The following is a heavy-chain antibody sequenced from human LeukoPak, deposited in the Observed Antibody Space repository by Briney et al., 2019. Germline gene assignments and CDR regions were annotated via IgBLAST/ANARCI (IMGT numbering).Heavy chain of an antibody. V-gene: IGHV3-21*01. D-gene: IGHD6-6*01. Sequence: PGGSLRLSCAASGFTFSSYGMHWVRQAPGKGLEWVSSISSGSTYVYYADSVQGRFTISRDNAQSSMYLQMNSLRAEDTAVYYCGRVGGRSKAAKGDAFDIWGQGTMVVVSS. CDR1: GFTFSSYG. J-gene: IGHJ3*02. CDR2: ISSGSTYV. CDR3: GRVGGRSKAAKGDAFDI.